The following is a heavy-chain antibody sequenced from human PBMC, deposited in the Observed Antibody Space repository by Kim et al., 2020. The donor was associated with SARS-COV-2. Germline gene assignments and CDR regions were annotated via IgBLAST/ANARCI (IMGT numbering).Heavy chain of an antibody. V-gene: IGHV1-46*01. J-gene: IGHJ4*02. Sequence: AQKFQGRATMTRDTSTSTVYMELSSLRSEDTAVYYCARALTISLPVAVGYWGQGTLVTVSS. D-gene: IGHD3-3*01. CDR3: ARALTISLPVAVGY.